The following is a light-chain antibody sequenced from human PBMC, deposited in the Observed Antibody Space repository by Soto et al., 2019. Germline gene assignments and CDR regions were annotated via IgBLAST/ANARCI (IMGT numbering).Light chain of an antibody. CDR2: DAS. Sequence: VLTQSPGTLSLSPGESATLSCRASQSVARRYLAWYQQKPGQAPRLVMYDASHRATGIPDRFSGSGSGPDFTLTISRLEPEDSAVYYCQHYASSFWAFGQGTKVEIK. J-gene: IGKJ1*01. CDR3: QHYASSFWA. CDR1: QSVARRY. V-gene: IGKV3-20*01.